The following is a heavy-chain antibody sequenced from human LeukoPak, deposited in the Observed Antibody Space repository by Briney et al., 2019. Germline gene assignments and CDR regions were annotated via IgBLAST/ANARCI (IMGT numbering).Heavy chain of an antibody. D-gene: IGHD3-3*01. V-gene: IGHV4-59*12. CDR1: GGSISSYY. Sequence: SETLSLTCTVSGGSISSYYWSWIRQPPGKGLEWIGYIYYSGSTNYNPSLKSRVTISVDTSKNQFSLKLSSVTAADTAVYYCARGLYITIFGVVRGAFDIWGQGTMVTVSS. J-gene: IGHJ3*02. CDR2: IYYSGST. CDR3: ARGLYITIFGVVRGAFDI.